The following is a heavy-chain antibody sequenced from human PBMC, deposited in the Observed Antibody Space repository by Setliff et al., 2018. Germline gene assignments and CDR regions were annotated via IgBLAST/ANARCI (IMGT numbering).Heavy chain of an antibody. Sequence: PSETLSLTCAVSGYSISSGYYRGWIRQPPGKGLEWIRSIYHSGSTYYNPSLKSRVTISVDTSKNQFSLKLSSVTAADTAVYYCARLYPERYFDWSYLAYFDYWGQGTLVTVSS. D-gene: IGHD3-9*01. CDR1: GYSISSGYY. CDR3: ARLYPERYFDWSYLAYFDY. CDR2: IYHSGST. J-gene: IGHJ4*02. V-gene: IGHV4-38-2*01.